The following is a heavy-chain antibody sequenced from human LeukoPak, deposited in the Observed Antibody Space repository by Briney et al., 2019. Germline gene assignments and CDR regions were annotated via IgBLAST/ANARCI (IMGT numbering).Heavy chain of an antibody. D-gene: IGHD6-19*01. CDR1: GGSISSSSYY. CDR2: IYYSGST. V-gene: IGHV4-39*07. J-gene: IGHJ6*03. Sequence: SETLSLTCTVSGGSISSSSYYWGWIRQPPGKGLEWIGSIYYSGSTNYNPSLKSRVTISVDTSKNQFSLKLSSVTAADTAVYYCSRDETYSSDWQSNHYYYYMDVWGKGTTVTVSS. CDR3: SRDETYSSDWQSNHYYYYMDV.